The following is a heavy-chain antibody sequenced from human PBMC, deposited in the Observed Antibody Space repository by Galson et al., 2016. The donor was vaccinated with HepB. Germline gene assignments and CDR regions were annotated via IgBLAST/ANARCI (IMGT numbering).Heavy chain of an antibody. CDR3: ARDRSSGSGSFGY. D-gene: IGHD3-10*01. V-gene: IGHV4-31*03. CDR2: IYHSGST. J-gene: IGHJ4*02. CDR1: GGSISSGGYY. Sequence: TLSLPCTVSGGSISSGGYYWSWIRQHPGKGLEWIGYIYHSGSTYYNPSLKSRVTISVDTSKNQFSLKLSSVTAADTAVYFCARDRSSGSGSFGYWGQGTLVIVSS.